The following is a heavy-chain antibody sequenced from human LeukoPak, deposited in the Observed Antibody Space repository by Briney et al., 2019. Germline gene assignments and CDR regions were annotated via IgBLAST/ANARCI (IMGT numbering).Heavy chain of an antibody. CDR3: ARERLEDILTGSLAPLDY. V-gene: IGHV4-34*01. Sequence: SETLSLTCAVYGGSFSGYYWSWIRQPPGKGLEWIGEINHSGSTNYNPSLKCRVTISVDTSKNQFSLKLSSVTAADTAVYYCARERLEDILTGSLAPLDYWGQGTLVTVSS. CDR1: GGSFSGYY. CDR2: INHSGST. J-gene: IGHJ4*02. D-gene: IGHD3-9*01.